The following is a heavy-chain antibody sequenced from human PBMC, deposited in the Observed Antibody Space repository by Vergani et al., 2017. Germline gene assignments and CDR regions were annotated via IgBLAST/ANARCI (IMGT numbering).Heavy chain of an antibody. Sequence: VQLQQWGGGLLKPSETLSLTCVVNGGSFTSYHWTWIRQSPGEGLEWVGDIDHTGRPDYNPSLKSRLTMSVDKSRNQFSLTLNSVTATDTAIYFCARVNTETNGHLYYYYSMGVWGQGTAGPVS. J-gene: IGHJ6*03. CDR1: GGSFTSYH. CDR2: IDHTGRP. D-gene: IGHD4-11*01. CDR3: ARVNTETNGHLYYYYSMGV. V-gene: IGHV4-34*01.